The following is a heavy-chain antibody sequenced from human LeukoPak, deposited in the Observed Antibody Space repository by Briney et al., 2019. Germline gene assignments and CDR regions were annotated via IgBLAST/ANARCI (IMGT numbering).Heavy chain of an antibody. D-gene: IGHD6-25*01. CDR3: ARQRSYDYYGMDV. Sequence: SQTLSLTCTVSGGSISSGSYYWSWIPPPAGKGLEWSVSIYTSGITNYNPALKSLVTISVDTTKNQFSMRLSSVTAADTAVYFCARQRSYDYYGMDVGGQGTTVTVS. CDR1: GGSISSGSYY. CDR2: IYTSGIT. V-gene: IGHV4-61*02. J-gene: IGHJ6*02.